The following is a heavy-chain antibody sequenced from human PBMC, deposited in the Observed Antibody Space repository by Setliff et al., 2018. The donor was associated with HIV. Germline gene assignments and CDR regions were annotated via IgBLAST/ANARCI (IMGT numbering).Heavy chain of an antibody. J-gene: IGHJ4*02. V-gene: IGHV4-39*02. CDR1: GDSISSGSYF. D-gene: IGHD1-1*01. CDR3: TREGRGDPAMATTRIDY. CDR2: IYYTGFA. Sequence: KTSETLSLTCSVSGDSISSGSYFWGWIRQTPGKGLEWIGNIYYTGFAYYNPSLKSRVTISLDTSKTHFFLNLTSVTDADTAVYFCTREGRGDPAMATTRIDYWGQGTLVTVSS.